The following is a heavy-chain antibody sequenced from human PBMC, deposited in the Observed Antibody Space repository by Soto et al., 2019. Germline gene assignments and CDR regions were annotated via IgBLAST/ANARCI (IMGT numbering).Heavy chain of an antibody. CDR3: ATGGSGTYYLGPLDY. CDR1: AFSLKTYW. J-gene: IGHJ4*02. CDR2: IRQYGDET. D-gene: IGHD3-10*01. Sequence: EVQLVESGGGLVLPGGSLRLSCVGSAFSLKTYWMAWVRQAPGKGLECVANIRQYGDETFYVDSVKGRFTISRDNANNSVYLQMDNLRAEDTGVYCCATGGSGTYYLGPLDYWGQGIMVIVSS. V-gene: IGHV3-7*01.